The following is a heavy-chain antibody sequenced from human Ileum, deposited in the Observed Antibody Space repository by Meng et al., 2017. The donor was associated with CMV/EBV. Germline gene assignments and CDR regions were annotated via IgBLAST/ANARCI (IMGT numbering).Heavy chain of an antibody. J-gene: IGHJ4*02. CDR2: IRYDVSDK. V-gene: IGHV3-30*02. CDR3: VKDVVWDAATSLDY. CDR1: GFSFSTYG. Sequence: GESLKISCAASGFSFSTYGMNWVRQAPGKGLEWVAFIRYDVSDKYYADFVRGRFTVSRDNPKNTLFLQMDYLTTEDTCLYYCVKDVVWDAATSLDYWGQGTMVTVSS. D-gene: IGHD2-21*01.